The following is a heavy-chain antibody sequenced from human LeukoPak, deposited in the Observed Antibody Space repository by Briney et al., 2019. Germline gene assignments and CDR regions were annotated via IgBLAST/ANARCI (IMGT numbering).Heavy chain of an antibody. Sequence: SETLSLTCTVSGGSISSSSDYWGWIRQPPGKGLEWIGSIYYSGSTYYNPSLRSRVTISVNTSKNQFSLKLSSVTATDTAVYYCARNKYYYGLGNYGVPNSFDPWGQGTLVTVSS. J-gene: IGHJ5*02. V-gene: IGHV4-39*01. CDR2: IYYSGST. CDR3: ARNKYYYGLGNYGVPNSFDP. CDR1: GGSISSSSDY. D-gene: IGHD3-10*01.